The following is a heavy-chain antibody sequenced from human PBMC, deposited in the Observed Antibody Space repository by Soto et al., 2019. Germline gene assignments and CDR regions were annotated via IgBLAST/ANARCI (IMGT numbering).Heavy chain of an antibody. CDR1: VFTFRIYA. CDR2: ISGSGGST. CDR3: AKGGPDYGDSAGYYYYGMDV. Sequence: GSLRLSSAAYVFTFRIYAMSGVRQAPGKGLARVSAISGSGGSTYYADSVKGRFAISRDNSKNTLYLQMNSLSAEDTAVYYCAKGGPDYGDSAGYYYYGMDVWGQGTTVTVSS. V-gene: IGHV3-23*01. D-gene: IGHD4-17*01. J-gene: IGHJ6*02.